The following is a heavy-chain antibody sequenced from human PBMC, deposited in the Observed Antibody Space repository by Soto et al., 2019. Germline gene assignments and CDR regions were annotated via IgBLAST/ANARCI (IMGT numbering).Heavy chain of an antibody. CDR1: CGSISSGNYY. J-gene: IGHJ4*02. Sequence: QEQLQESGPGLVKPSQTLSLTCTVSCGSISSGNYYCGWIRQPPVKGLEWIGFRSYSGSTYYNASLKSRVTISVDTSKNQFSLNLNSVTAADTAVYYCATMGISATGLYYFDYWGQGTLLTVSS. V-gene: IGHV4-30-4*01. CDR3: ATMGISATGLYYFDY. CDR2: RSYSGST. D-gene: IGHD1-26*01.